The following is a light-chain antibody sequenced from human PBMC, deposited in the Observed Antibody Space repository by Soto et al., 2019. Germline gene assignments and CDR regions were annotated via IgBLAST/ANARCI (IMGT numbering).Light chain of an antibody. J-gene: IGLJ2*01. CDR3: QSYYSSLSGSVV. CDR1: SSNIGAGYD. V-gene: IGLV1-40*01. CDR2: DNS. Sequence: QSVLTQPPSASGAPGQRVTISCTGSSSNIGAGYDVHWYQQLPGTAPKLLIFDNSIRPSGVPDRISGSRSGTSASLAITGLQAEDEADYYCQSYYSSLSGSVVFGGGTKLTVL.